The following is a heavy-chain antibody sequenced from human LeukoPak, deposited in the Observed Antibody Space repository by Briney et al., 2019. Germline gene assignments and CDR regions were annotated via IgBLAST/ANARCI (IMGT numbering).Heavy chain of an antibody. CDR1: GFTFSSYA. CDR3: AKSRYCSSTSCYWAFDY. CDR2: ISGSGGST. D-gene: IGHD2-2*01. J-gene: IGHJ4*02. Sequence: QPGGSLRLSCAASGFTFSSYAMSWVRQAPGKGLEWVSAISGSGGSTYYADSVKGRFTISRDNSKNTLYLQMNSLRAEDTAVYYCAKSRYCSSTSCYWAFDYWGRGTLVTVSS. V-gene: IGHV3-23*01.